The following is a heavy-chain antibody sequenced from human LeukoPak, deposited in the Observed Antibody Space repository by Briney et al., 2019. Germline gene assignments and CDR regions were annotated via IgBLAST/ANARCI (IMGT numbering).Heavy chain of an antibody. Sequence: SETLSLTCAVYGGSFSGYYWSWIRQPPGKGLEWIGEINHNGSTNYNPSLKSRVTISVDTSKNQFSLKLSSVTAADTAVYYCARLEGGNYAPTGDYWGQGTLVTVSS. J-gene: IGHJ4*02. V-gene: IGHV4-34*01. CDR2: INHNGST. CDR3: ARLEGGNYAPTGDY. D-gene: IGHD4-4*01. CDR1: GGSFSGYY.